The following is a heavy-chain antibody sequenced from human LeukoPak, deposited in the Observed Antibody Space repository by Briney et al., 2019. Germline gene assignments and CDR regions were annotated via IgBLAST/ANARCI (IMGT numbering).Heavy chain of an antibody. Sequence: SETLSLTCAVYGGSFSGYYWSWIRQPPGKGLEWIGEINHSGSTNYNPSLKSRVTISVDTSKNQFSLKLSSVTAPDTAVYYCASILRGRYYMDVWGKGTTVTISS. CDR3: ASILRGRYYMDV. CDR1: GGSFSGYY. V-gene: IGHV4-34*01. CDR2: INHSGST. J-gene: IGHJ6*03. D-gene: IGHD3-9*01.